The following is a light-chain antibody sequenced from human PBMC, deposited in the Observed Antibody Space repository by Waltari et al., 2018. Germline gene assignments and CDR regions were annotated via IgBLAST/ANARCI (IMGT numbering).Light chain of an antibody. V-gene: IGLV2-14*01. CDR1: SSDVGAYDH. CDR2: DVS. J-gene: IGLJ3*02. Sequence: QSALTQPASVSGSPGQSITISCTGTSSDVGAYDHCSWYQQHPGKAPKLMIYDVSNRPSGISNRFSGSKSGNTASLTISGLQAEDEADYYCSSYTTTITWVFGGGTKLTVL. CDR3: SSYTTTITWV.